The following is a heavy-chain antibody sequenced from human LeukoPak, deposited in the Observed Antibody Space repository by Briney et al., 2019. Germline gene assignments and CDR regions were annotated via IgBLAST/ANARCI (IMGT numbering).Heavy chain of an antibody. CDR3: ARGFGELLYIDY. V-gene: IGHV1-2*02. J-gene: IGHJ4*02. CDR1: GYTFTGYY. CDR2: INPNMGVT. Sequence: ASVKVSCKASGYTFTGYYMHCVRQAPGQGREWMGWINPNMGVTNYAQKLQGRVTMTRDTSIRTAYMELSRLSSEDPAVYYCARGFGELLYIDYWGQGTLVTVCS. D-gene: IGHD3-10*01.